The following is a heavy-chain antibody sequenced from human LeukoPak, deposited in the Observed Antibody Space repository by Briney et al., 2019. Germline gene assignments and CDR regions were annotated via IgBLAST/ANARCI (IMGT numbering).Heavy chain of an antibody. CDR3: ARAPIVVDPNVDYAFDI. Sequence: SETLSLTCAVYGGSFSGYYWSWIRQPPGKGQEWIGEINHSGSTNYNPSLKSRVTISVDTSKNQFSLKLSSVTAADTAVYYCARAPIVVDPNVDYAFDIWGQGTMVTVSS. V-gene: IGHV4-34*01. CDR1: GGSFSGYY. D-gene: IGHD3-22*01. J-gene: IGHJ3*02. CDR2: INHSGST.